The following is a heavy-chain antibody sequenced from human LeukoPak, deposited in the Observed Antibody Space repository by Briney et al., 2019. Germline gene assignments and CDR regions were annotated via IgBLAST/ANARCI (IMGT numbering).Heavy chain of an antibody. Sequence: TSETLSLTCTVSGGSISSYYWSWIRQPPGKGLEWIGYIYDTGSTGSTNSNPSLKSRITMSVDTSNNQFSLKLSSVTAADTAVYYCARDGSNYFDYWGQGTPVTVSS. CDR3: ARDGSNYFDY. CDR2: IYDTGSTGST. D-gene: IGHD4-11*01. V-gene: IGHV4-59*01. J-gene: IGHJ4*02. CDR1: GGSISSYY.